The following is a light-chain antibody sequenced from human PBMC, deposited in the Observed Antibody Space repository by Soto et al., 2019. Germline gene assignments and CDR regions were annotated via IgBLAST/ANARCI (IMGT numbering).Light chain of an antibody. J-gene: IGLJ1*01. CDR1: RYNIGAGYD. CDR2: GNT. CDR3: QSYDSSLRGYV. Sequence: QSVLTQPPSVSGAPGQRVTISCTGSRYNIGAGYDVHWYLQLPGTAPKLLLYGNTNRPSGVPDRFSGSKSGTSASLAITGLQAEDEADYYCQSYDSSLRGYVFGTGTKLTVL. V-gene: IGLV1-40*01.